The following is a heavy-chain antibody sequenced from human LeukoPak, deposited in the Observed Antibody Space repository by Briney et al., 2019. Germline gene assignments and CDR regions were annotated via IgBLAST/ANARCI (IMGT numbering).Heavy chain of an antibody. J-gene: IGHJ5*02. V-gene: IGHV3-23*01. D-gene: IGHD3-3*01. CDR1: GFTFSSYA. CDR2: ISGSGGST. CDR3: ARDGLKKTYYDFWSGYQNWFDP. Sequence: GGSLRLSCAASGFTFSSYAMSWVRQAPGKGLEWVSAISGSGGSTYYADSVKGRFTISRDNSKNTLYLQMNSLRAEDTAVYYCARDGLKKTYYDFWSGYQNWFDPWGQGTLVTVSS.